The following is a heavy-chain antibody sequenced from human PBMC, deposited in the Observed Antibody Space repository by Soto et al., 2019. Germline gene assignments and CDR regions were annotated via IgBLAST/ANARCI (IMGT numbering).Heavy chain of an antibody. D-gene: IGHD6-13*01. CDR1: GCTFSSYA. CDR2: ISGSGGST. CDR3: AKENGYSSSWFEFDY. Sequence: PGGSLRLSCAASGCTFSSYAMSWVRQAPGKGLEWVSAISGSGGSTYYADSVKGRFTISRDNSKNTLYLQMNSLRAEDTAVYYCAKENGYSSSWFEFDYWGQGTLVTVSS. V-gene: IGHV3-23*01. J-gene: IGHJ4*02.